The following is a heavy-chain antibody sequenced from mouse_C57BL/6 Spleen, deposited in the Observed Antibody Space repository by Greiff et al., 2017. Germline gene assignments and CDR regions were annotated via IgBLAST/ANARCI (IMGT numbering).Heavy chain of an antibody. D-gene: IGHD2-4*01. Sequence: QVQLQQPGAELVKPGASVKMSCKASGYTFTSYWITWVKQRPGQGLEWIGDIYPGSGSTNYNEKFKSKATLTVDTSSSTAYMQLSSLTSEDSAVYYCARRNYDYDGYYAMYCWGQRTSVTVST. V-gene: IGHV1-55*01. CDR3: ARRNYDYDGYYAMYC. J-gene: IGHJ4*01. CDR1: GYTFTSYW. CDR2: IYPGSGST.